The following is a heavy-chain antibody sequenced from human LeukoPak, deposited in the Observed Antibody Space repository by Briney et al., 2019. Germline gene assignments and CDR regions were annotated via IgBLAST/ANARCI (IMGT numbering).Heavy chain of an antibody. CDR1: GGSISSSSYY. D-gene: IGHD4-23*01. CDR3: ARGRTVAWYYYYMDV. V-gene: IGHV4-39*07. CDR2: IYYSGST. J-gene: IGHJ6*03. Sequence: TSETLSLTCTVSGGSISSSSYYWGWIRQPPGKGLEWIGSIYYSGSTYYNPSLKSRVTISVDTSKNQFSLKLSSVTAADTAVYYCARGRTVAWYYYYMDVWGKGTTVTVSS.